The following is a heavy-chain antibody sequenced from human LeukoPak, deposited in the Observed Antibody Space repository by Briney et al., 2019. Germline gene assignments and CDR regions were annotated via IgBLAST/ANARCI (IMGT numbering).Heavy chain of an antibody. Sequence: ASVKVSCKASGGTFSSYAISWVRQAPGQGLEWMGIINPSGGTTSYAQKFQGRVTMTRDTSTSTVYMELSSLRSEDTAVYYCARAVVTASSYYFDYWGQGTLVTVSS. D-gene: IGHD2-21*02. V-gene: IGHV1-46*01. CDR2: INPSGGTT. CDR1: GGTFSSYA. CDR3: ARAVVTASSYYFDY. J-gene: IGHJ4*02.